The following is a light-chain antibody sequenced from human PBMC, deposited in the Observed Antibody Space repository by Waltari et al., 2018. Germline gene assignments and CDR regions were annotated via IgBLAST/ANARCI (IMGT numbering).Light chain of an antibody. CDR1: SSDVGGYNY. CDR2: DVS. CDR3: SSYTSSSTLYV. V-gene: IGLV2-14*01. Sequence: QSALTQPASVSGSPGQSITISFTGTSSDVGGYNYFSWYQQHPGKAPKLMIYDVSKRPSGVSNRFSGSKSGNTASLTISGLQAEDEADYYCSSYTSSSTLYVFGTGTKVTVL. J-gene: IGLJ1*01.